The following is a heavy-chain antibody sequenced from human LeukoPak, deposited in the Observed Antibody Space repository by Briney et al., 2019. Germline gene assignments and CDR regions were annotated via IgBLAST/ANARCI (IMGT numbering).Heavy chain of an antibody. D-gene: IGHD4-17*01. J-gene: IGHJ3*02. CDR3: ARVWSTVTPSAFDI. CDR2: ISSSSTYT. Sequence: GGSLRLSCAASGFTFSDYYMSWIRQAPGKGLEWVSDISSSSTYTNYADSVKGRFTISRDNARNSLYPQMNSLRAEGTAVYYCARVWSTVTPSAFDIWGQGTMVTVSS. CDR1: GFTFSDYY. V-gene: IGHV3-11*06.